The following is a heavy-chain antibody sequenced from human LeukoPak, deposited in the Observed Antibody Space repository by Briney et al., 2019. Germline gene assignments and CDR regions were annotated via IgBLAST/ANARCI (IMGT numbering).Heavy chain of an antibody. J-gene: IGHJ4*02. CDR3: ARDLGTYYYDSSGYYGY. Sequence: ASVNVSCTASGYTFTGYYMHWVRQAPGQGLEWMGWINPNSGGTNYAQKFQGRVTMTRDTSISTAYMELSRLRSDDTAVYYCARDLGTYYYDSSGYYGYWGQGTLVTVSS. D-gene: IGHD3-22*01. CDR2: INPNSGGT. V-gene: IGHV1-2*02. CDR1: GYTFTGYY.